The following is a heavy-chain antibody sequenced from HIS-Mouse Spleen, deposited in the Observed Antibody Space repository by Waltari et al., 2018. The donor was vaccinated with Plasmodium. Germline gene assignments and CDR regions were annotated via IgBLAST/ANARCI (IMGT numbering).Heavy chain of an antibody. CDR1: GGSFSGYY. CDR2: INHSGST. D-gene: IGHD3-3*01. J-gene: IGHJ2*01. CDR3: ARVTSSGVYWYFDL. Sequence: QVQLQQWGAGLLKPSETLSLTCAVYGGSFSGYYWSWIRQPPGKGLEWIGEINHSGSTNYHPSLKSRVTISVDTSKNKFSLKLSSVTAADTAVYYCARVTSSGVYWYFDLWGRGTLVTVSS. V-gene: IGHV4-34*01.